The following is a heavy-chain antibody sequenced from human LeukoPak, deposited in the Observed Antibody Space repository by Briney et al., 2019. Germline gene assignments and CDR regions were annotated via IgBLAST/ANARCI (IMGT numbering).Heavy chain of an antibody. CDR2: ISAYNGNT. J-gene: IGHJ4*02. Sequence: GASVKVSCKACGYTFTSYGISWVRQAPGQGLEWMGWISAYNGNTNYAQKLQGRVTMTTDTSTSTAYMELRSLRSDDTAVYYCARKDRSGGIDLGLDYWGQGTLVTVSS. CDR3: ARKDRSGGIDLGLDY. V-gene: IGHV1-18*01. D-gene: IGHD3-16*01. CDR1: GYTFTSYG.